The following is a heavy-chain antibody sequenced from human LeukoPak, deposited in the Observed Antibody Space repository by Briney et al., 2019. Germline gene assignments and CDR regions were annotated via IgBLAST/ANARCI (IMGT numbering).Heavy chain of an antibody. D-gene: IGHD6-25*01. V-gene: IGHV4-34*10. CDR1: GFTFSLYV. CDR3: AREGGFYRPLDY. J-gene: IGHJ4*02. CDR2: VHLDGRT. Sequence: PGGSLRLSCAASGFTFSLYVMNWFRQPPGKGLEWIGEVHLDGRTNYNPSLKSRLVMSADLPENHISLKLTSVTAADTAVYYCAREGGFYRPLDYSGQGTLVTVSS.